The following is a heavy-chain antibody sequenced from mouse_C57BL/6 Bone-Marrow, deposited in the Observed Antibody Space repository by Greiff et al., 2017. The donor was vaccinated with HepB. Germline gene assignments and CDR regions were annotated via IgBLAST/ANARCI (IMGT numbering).Heavy chain of an antibody. Sequence: QVQLQQPGAELVMPGASVKLSCKASGYTFTSYWMHWVKQRPGQGLEWIGEIDPSDSYTNYNQKFKGKSTLTVDKSSSTAYMQLSSLTSEDSAVYYCAAPYYYGSSHWYFDVWGTGTTVTVSS. D-gene: IGHD1-1*01. V-gene: IGHV1-69*01. CDR3: AAPYYYGSSHWYFDV. CDR1: GYTFTSYW. J-gene: IGHJ1*03. CDR2: IDPSDSYT.